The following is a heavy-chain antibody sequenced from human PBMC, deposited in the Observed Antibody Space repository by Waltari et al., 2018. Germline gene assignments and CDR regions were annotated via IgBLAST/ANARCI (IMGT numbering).Heavy chain of an antibody. Sequence: EVQLVESGGGLVKPGGSLSLSCAASGFTFSSESMNWVRQAPGKGLEWVSSSSSSSSYIYYADSVKGRFTSSRDNAKNSLYLQMNSLRAEDTAVYYCARDYGSGAYYYYGMDVWGQGTTVTVSS. D-gene: IGHD3-10*01. J-gene: IGHJ6*02. CDR2: SSSSSSYI. CDR3: ARDYGSGAYYYYGMDV. CDR1: GFTFSSES. V-gene: IGHV3-21*01.